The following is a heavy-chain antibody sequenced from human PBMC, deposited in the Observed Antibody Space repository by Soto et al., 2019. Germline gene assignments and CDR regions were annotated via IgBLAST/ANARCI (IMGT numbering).Heavy chain of an antibody. D-gene: IGHD3-3*01. J-gene: IGHJ5*02. CDR1: GGAISGYY. V-gene: IGHV4-4*07. CDR2: IYSSGGT. CDR3: ARGQRFSDSFDP. Sequence: SETLSLTCTVSGGAISGYYWTWIRQPAGKGLEWIGRIYSSGGTKYNPSLKSRVDMELDMSKNQFSLRLDSVTAADTAVYYCARGQRFSDSFDPWGQGTLVTVSS.